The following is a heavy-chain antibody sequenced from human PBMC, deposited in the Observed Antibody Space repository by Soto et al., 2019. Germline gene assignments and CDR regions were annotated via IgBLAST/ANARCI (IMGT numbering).Heavy chain of an antibody. J-gene: IGHJ6*02. D-gene: IGHD5-12*01. CDR2: INHSGST. CDR1: GGSFRGYY. CDR3: ARGGVINGYDGGYYHGMDV. V-gene: IGHV4-34*01. Sequence: SETLSLTCAVYGGSFRGYYWSWIRQPPGKGLEWIGEINHSGSTNYNPSLKSRVTISVDTSKNQFSLRLSSVTAADTAVYYCARGGVINGYDGGYYHGMDVWGQGTTVTVSS.